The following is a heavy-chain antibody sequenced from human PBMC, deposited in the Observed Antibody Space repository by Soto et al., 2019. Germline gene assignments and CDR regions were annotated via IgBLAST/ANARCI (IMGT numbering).Heavy chain of an antibody. Sequence: QVQLQESGPGLVKPSGTLSLTCAVSGGSISSSNWWSWVRQPPGKGLEWIGEIYHSGNTNYNPSPKTRXTXAXXKSRHQFSLKLSSVTAADTAVYYCARRWGEGRVDYWGQGTLVTVSS. CDR2: IYHSGNT. D-gene: IGHD3-10*01. J-gene: IGHJ4*02. CDR1: GGSISSSNW. CDR3: ARRWGEGRVDY. V-gene: IGHV4-4*02.